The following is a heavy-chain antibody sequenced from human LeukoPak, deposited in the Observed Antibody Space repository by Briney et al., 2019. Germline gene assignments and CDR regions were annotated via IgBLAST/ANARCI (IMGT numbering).Heavy chain of an antibody. CDR1: GYTFTSYA. CDR2: INTNTGNP. Sequence: ASVKVSCKASGYTFTSYAMNWVRQAPGQGLEWMGWINTNTGNPTYAQGFTGRFVFSLNTSVSTAYLQISSLKAEDTAVYYCAREVPEGDYDAFDIWGQGTMVTVSS. V-gene: IGHV7-4-1*02. CDR3: AREVPEGDYDAFDI. D-gene: IGHD3-16*01. J-gene: IGHJ3*02.